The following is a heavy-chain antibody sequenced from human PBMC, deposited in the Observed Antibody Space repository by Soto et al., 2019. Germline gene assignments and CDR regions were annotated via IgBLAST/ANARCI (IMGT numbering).Heavy chain of an antibody. D-gene: IGHD3-10*01. V-gene: IGHV4-34*01. CDR3: ARRSSRYYDSGSYLHY. CDR2: INHSGST. Sequence: QVQLQQWGAGLLKPSETLSLTCAVYGGSFSGYYWSWIRQPPRKGLGWIGEINHSGSTNYNPSLKRRVTISIDTSKNQFSLKLSSVTAADTAVYYCARRSSRYYDSGSYLHYWGQGTLVTVSS. J-gene: IGHJ4*02. CDR1: GGSFSGYY.